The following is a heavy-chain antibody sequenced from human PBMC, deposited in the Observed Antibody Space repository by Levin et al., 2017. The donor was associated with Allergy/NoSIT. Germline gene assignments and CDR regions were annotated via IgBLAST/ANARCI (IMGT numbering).Heavy chain of an antibody. CDR3: AKDPSPAFLEWLLQGTLA. Sequence: PAGGSLRLSCAASGFTFSSYGMHWVRQAPGKGLEWVAVISYDGSNKYYADSVKGRFTISRDNSKNTLYLQMNSLRAEDTAVYYCAKDPSPAFLEWLLQGTLAWGQGTLVTVSS. CDR2: ISYDGSNK. CDR1: GFTFSSYG. J-gene: IGHJ5*02. D-gene: IGHD3-3*01. V-gene: IGHV3-30*18.